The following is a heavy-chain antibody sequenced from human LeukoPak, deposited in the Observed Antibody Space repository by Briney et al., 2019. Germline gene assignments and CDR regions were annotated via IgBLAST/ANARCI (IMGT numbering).Heavy chain of an antibody. V-gene: IGHV3-48*03. CDR1: GFTFNNYE. Sequence: GGSLRLSCAASGFTFNNYEMNWVRQSPGKGLEWVSYISSSSSTIYYADSVKGRFTISRDNAKNSLHLQMNSLRAEDTAVYYCARGGVYSSSAPDYWGQGTLVTVSS. CDR2: ISSSSSTI. J-gene: IGHJ4*02. CDR3: ARGGVYSSSAPDY. D-gene: IGHD6-6*01.